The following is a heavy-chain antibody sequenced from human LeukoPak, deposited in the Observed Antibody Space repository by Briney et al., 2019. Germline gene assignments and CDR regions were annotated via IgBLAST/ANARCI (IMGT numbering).Heavy chain of an antibody. CDR1: GGSFSGYY. V-gene: IGHV4-34*01. CDR3: ARTPYEIAVAGLYYFDY. D-gene: IGHD6-19*01. CDR2: INHSGST. Sequence: SETLSLTCAVYGGSFSGYYWSWIRQPPGKGLEWIGEINHSGSTNYNPSLKSRVTISVDTSKNQFSLKLSSVTAAATAVYYCARTPYEIAVAGLYYFDYWGQGTLVTVSS. J-gene: IGHJ4*02.